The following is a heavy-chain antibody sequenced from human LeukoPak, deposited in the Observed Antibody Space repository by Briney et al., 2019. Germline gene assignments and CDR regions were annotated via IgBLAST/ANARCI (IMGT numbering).Heavy chain of an antibody. D-gene: IGHD2-15*01. V-gene: IGHV1-18*01. CDR1: GYTFTSYG. CDR3: ARGGGVVVVAAWVYNWFDP. CDR2: ISAYNGNT. Sequence: ASVKVSCKASGYTFTSYGISWVRQAPGQGLEWMGWISAYNGNTNYAQKLQGRVTVTTDTSTSTAYMELRSLRSDDTAVYYCARGGGVVVVAAWVYNWFDPWGQGTLVTVSS. J-gene: IGHJ5*02.